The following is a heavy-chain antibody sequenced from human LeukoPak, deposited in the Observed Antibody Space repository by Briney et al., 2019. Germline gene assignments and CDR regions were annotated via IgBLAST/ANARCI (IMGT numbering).Heavy chain of an antibody. Sequence: SQTLSLTCAVSGGSISSGSYSWNWIRQPPGKSLEWVGYIYHSGNAYYNPSLESRVTISVDRSRNQFSLKLSSVTAADTAVYYCATTIRAAGLFDFWGQGTQVTVSS. J-gene: IGHJ4*02. V-gene: IGHV4-30-2*01. CDR1: GGSISSGSYS. CDR2: IYHSGNA. D-gene: IGHD6-13*01. CDR3: ATTIRAAGLFDF.